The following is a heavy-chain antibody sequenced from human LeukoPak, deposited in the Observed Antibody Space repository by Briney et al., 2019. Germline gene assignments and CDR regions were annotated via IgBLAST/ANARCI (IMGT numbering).Heavy chain of an antibody. CDR3: ARGYDFWSGYPTFDP. CDR1: GFTFSSYA. Sequence: GGSLRLSCAASGFTFSSYAMHWVRQAPGKGLEYVSAISSNGGSTYYANSVKGRFTISRDNSKNTLYLQMGNLRAEDMAVYYCARGYDFWSGYPTFDPWGQGTLVTVSS. V-gene: IGHV3-64*01. CDR2: ISSNGGST. J-gene: IGHJ5*02. D-gene: IGHD3-3*01.